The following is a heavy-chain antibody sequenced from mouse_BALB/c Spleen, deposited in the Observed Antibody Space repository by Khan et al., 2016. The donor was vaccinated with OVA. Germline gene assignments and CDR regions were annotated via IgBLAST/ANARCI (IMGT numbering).Heavy chain of an antibody. Sequence: QIQLVQSGPELKKPGETVKISCKASRYTFTNSGMNWVKQAPGKGLKWMGWINTYTGEPTYADDFKGRFAFSLETSASTAYLQINNLKSEDTATYFCARPPYFSYVLVYWGQGTSVTVSS. D-gene: IGHD2-10*01. J-gene: IGHJ4*01. V-gene: IGHV9-3-1*01. CDR3: ARPPYFSYVLVY. CDR1: RYTFTNSG. CDR2: INTYTGEP.